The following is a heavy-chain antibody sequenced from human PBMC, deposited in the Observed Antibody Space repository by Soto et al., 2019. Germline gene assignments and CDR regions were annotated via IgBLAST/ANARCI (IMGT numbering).Heavy chain of an antibody. CDR3: ARIVVVVPAATPHDAFDI. Sequence: GASVKVSCKASGYTFTSYGISWVRQAPGQGLEWMGWISAYNGNTNYAQKLQGRVTMTTDTSASTAYMELSSLRSEDTAVYYCARIVVVVPAATPHDAFDIWGQGTMVTVSS. V-gene: IGHV1-18*01. CDR2: ISAYNGNT. D-gene: IGHD2-2*01. CDR1: GYTFTSYG. J-gene: IGHJ3*02.